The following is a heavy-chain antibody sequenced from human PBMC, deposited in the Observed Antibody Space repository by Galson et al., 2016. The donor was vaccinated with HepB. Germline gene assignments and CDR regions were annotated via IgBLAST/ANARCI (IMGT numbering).Heavy chain of an antibody. V-gene: IGHV3-30-3*01. CDR2: ISFDGSNK. J-gene: IGHJ6*02. CDR1: GFTFSNFSNYA. D-gene: IGHD3-10*01. Sequence: LRLSCAASGFTFSNFSNYAMHWVRQAPGKGLEWVAVISFDGSNKYYAASVKGRFTISRDNSKNTVYLQMNSLRPEDTAVFYCARDMARGRYYYYGMDVWGQGTTVTVSS. CDR3: ARDMARGRYYYYGMDV.